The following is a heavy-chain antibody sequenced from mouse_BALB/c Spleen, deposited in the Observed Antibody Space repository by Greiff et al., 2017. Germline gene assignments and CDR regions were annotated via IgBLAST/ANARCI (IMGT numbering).Heavy chain of an antibody. CDR1: GYAFTNYW. J-gene: IGHJ4*01. CDR2: IYPGSGNT. CDR3: ARLRPY. Sequence: VQLQQSGAELVRPGTSVKISCKASGYAFTNYWLGWVKQRPGHGLEWIGDIYPGSGNTYYNEKFKGKATLTADKSSSTAYMQLSSLTSEDSAVYFCARLRPYWGQGTSVTVSS. V-gene: IGHV1-63*01.